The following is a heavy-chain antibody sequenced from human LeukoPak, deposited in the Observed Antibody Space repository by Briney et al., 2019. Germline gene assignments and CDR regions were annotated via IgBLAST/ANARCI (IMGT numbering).Heavy chain of an antibody. CDR3: TRGRACTNGVCYTEYMDV. CDR2: FSRSSSYI. J-gene: IGHJ6*03. D-gene: IGHD2-8*01. Sequence: GGSLRLSCAASGFTSNSYSMNWVRQAPGKGLEWVSAFSRSSSYIFYADSVKGRFTITRDNAKNSLFLQMNSLRAEDTAVYYCTRGRACTNGVCYTEYMDVWGKGTTVTVSS. V-gene: IGHV3-21*01. CDR1: GFTSNSYS.